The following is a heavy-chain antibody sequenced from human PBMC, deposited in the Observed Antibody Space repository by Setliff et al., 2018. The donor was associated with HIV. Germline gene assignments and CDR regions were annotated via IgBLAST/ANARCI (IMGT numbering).Heavy chain of an antibody. CDR1: GYSFTNYW. V-gene: IGHV5-51*01. Sequence: GESLKISCKGSGYSFTNYWIGWVRQVPGKGLEWMGIIYPADSDTRYSPSFQGQVTISADKSISTAYLQWSSLRASDTAVYYCSRASDPSHRMPPTNYYYYMDVWGKGTKVTVSS. D-gene: IGHD2-2*01. CDR2: IYPADSDT. J-gene: IGHJ6*03. CDR3: SRASDPSHRMPPTNYYYYMDV.